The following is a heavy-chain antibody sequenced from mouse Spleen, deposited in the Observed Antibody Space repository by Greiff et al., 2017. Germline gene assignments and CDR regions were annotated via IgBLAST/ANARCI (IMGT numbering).Heavy chain of an antibody. D-gene: IGHD2-4*01. CDR2: IRSKSNNYAT. CDR3: VSPYYDYDRYYAMDY. V-gene: IGHV10-1*01. J-gene: IGHJ4*01. CDR1: GFSFNTYA. Sequence: EVKLVESGGGLVQPKGSLKLSCAASGFSFNTYAMNWVRQAPGKGLEWVARIRSKSNNYATYYADSVKDRFTISRDDSESMLYLQMNNLKTEDTAMYYCVSPYYDYDRYYAMDYWGQGTSVTVSS.